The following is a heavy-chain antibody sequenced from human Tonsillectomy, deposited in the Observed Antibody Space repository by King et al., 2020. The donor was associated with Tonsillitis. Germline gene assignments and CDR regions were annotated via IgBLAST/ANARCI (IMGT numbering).Heavy chain of an antibody. CDR3: ARNSASGISWDAMNH. D-gene: IGHD6-13*01. CDR2: ISYEGSNK. V-gene: IGHV3-30*03. J-gene: IGHJ5*02. CDR1: GFTFSSYG. Sequence: VQLVESGGGVVQPGRSLRLSCEVSGFTFSSYGMHWVRQAPGKGLEWVAVISYEGSNKYYADSVKGRFTISRDNSKNTLYLQMNSLRGEDTAVYYCARNSASGISWDAMNHWGQGTLVTVSS.